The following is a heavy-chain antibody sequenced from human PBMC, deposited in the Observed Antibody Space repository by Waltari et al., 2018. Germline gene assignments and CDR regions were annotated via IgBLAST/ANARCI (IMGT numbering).Heavy chain of an antibody. CDR3: ARWLGMDV. CDR1: FTTCF. J-gene: IGHJ6*02. D-gene: IGHD3-10*01. Sequence: FTTCFMKWVRHAPGRGLEWVSSSSSCSVKIYYADSVKGRFTISRDNAKNSLYLQMNGLRDEDTAVYYCARWLGMDVWGQGTTVTVSS. CDR2: SSSCSVKI. V-gene: IGHV3-48*02.